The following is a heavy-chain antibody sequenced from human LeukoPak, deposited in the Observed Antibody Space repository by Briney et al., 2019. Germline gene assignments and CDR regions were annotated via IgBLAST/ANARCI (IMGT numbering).Heavy chain of an antibody. J-gene: IGHJ4*02. V-gene: IGHV3-53*01. CDR2: IYSGGST. CDR1: GFTVSSNY. D-gene: IGHD6-13*01. CDR3: ARGIAAAGTVPGFFDY. Sequence: GGSLRLSCAASGFTVSSNYMSWVRQAPGKGLEWGSVIYSGGSTYYADSVEGRFTISRDNSKNTLYLRMNSLRAEDTAVYYCARGIAAAGTVPGFFDYWGQGTLVTVSS.